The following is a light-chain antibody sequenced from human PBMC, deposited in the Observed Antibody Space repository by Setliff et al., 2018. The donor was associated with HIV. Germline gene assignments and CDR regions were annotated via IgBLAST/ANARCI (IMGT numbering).Light chain of an antibody. J-gene: IGKJ2*02. CDR3: QQYGFSHAST. V-gene: IGKV3-20*01. CDR1: QRISDNF. CDR2: TVS. Sequence: EFVLTQSPGTLSLSPGERVTISCRASQRISDNFLAWHQHKPGQAPRLIIHTVSTRATGFPDRFSGSGSGTDFTLTISRVEPEDCAVYYDQQYGFSHASTLGQGTKVDIK.